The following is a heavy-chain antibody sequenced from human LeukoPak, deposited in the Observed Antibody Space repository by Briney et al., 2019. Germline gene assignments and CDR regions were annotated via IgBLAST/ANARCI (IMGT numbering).Heavy chain of an antibody. V-gene: IGHV3-30*02. CDR2: IRYDGSNK. D-gene: IGHD3-22*01. CDR3: ARGYDSGSYYVY. Sequence: PGGSLRLSCAASGFTFSSYGMHWVRQAPGKGLEWVAFIRYDGSNKYYADSVKGRFTISRDNAKNSLYLQMNSLRAEDTAVYYCARGYDSGSYYVYWGQGTLVTVSS. J-gene: IGHJ4*02. CDR1: GFTFSSYG.